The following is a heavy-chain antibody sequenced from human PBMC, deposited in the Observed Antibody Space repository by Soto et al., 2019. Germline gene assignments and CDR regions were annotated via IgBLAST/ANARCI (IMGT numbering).Heavy chain of an antibody. J-gene: IGHJ6*02. D-gene: IGHD2-2*01. CDR1: GGSFSGYY. CDR2: INHSGST. Sequence: PSETLSLTCAVYGGSFSGYYWSWIRQPPGKGLEWIGEINHSGSTNYNPSLKSRVTISVDTSKNQFSLKLSSVTAADTAVYYCARGVVVALYYYYGMDVWGQGTTVTVSS. V-gene: IGHV4-34*01. CDR3: ARGVVVALYYYYGMDV.